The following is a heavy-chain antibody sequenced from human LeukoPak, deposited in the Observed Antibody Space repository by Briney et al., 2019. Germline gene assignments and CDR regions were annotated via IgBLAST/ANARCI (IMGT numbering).Heavy chain of an antibody. V-gene: IGHV4-61*05. D-gene: IGHD6-19*01. Sequence: SETLSLSCTVSGGSISSSSKFWGWIRQPPGKGLEWIGYIYYSGSTNYNPSLKIRVTISVDTSKNQFSLKLSSVTAADTAVYYCERQSQQWLYSYWGQGTLVTVSS. CDR3: ERQSQQWLYSY. CDR1: GGSISSSSKF. J-gene: IGHJ4*02. CDR2: IYYSGST.